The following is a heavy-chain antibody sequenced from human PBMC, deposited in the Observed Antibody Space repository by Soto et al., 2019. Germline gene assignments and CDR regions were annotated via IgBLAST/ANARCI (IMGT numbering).Heavy chain of an antibody. CDR3: ARHLILVLDY. V-gene: IGHV4-59*08. CDR1: GGSISSYY. J-gene: IGHJ4*02. Sequence: SETLSLTCTVSGGSISSYYWSWIRQPPGKGLEWIGYIYYSGSTNYNPSLKSRVTISVDTSKNQFSLKLSSVTAADTAVYYCARHLILVLDYWGQGTLVTVSS. CDR2: IYYSGST. D-gene: IGHD1-26*01.